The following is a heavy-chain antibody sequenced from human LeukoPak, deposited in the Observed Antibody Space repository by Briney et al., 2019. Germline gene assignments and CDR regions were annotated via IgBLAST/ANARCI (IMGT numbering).Heavy chain of an antibody. D-gene: IGHD4-17*01. CDR3: ARDYGDYEGVCVY. J-gene: IGHJ4*02. CDR2: INPNSGGT. Sequence: GASVKVSCKASGYTFTGYYMHWVRQAPGQGLEWMGWINPNSGGTNYAQRFQGRVTMTRDTSISTAYMELSRLRSDDTAVYYCARDYGDYEGVCVYWGQGTLVTVSS. CDR1: GYTFTGYY. V-gene: IGHV1-2*02.